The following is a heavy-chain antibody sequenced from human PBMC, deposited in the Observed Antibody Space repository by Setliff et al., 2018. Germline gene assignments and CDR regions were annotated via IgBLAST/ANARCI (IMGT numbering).Heavy chain of an antibody. J-gene: IGHJ4*02. CDR3: ARAPGRNIRGDY. D-gene: IGHD3-10*01. CDR2: IHHSGRT. V-gene: IGHV4-38-2*01. Sequence: SETLSLTCAVSGFSISSGYYWGWIRQPPGKGLEWIVNIHHSGRTYYNPSLKSRVTISLDTSRKQFSLKLKSVTAADTAVYYCARAPGRNIRGDYWGQGALVTVSS. CDR1: GFSISSGYY.